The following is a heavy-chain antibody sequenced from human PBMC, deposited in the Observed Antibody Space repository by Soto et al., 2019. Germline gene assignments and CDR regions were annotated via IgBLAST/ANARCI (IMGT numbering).Heavy chain of an antibody. CDR3: ARVSEYSGYDYPY. CDR1: GYTFTSYD. CDR2: MNPSGGNT. V-gene: IGHV1-8*01. D-gene: IGHD5-12*01. Sequence: ASVKVSCKASGYTFTSYDINWVRQATGQGLEWMGIMNPSGGNTSYAQKFQGRVTMTRNTSTSTVYMELSSLRSEDTAVYYCARVSEYSGYDYPYWGQGTLVTVSS. J-gene: IGHJ4*02.